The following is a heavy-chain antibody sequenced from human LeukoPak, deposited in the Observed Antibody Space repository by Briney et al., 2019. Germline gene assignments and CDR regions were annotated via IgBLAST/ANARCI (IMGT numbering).Heavy chain of an antibody. CDR3: ARDPSNTSGWYQYFDA. D-gene: IGHD6-19*01. Sequence: ASVRVSCKASGYTFTHHGIAWIRQAPGQGLEWLGWISCYNGDTIYAQKFQGRVTLTTEKTTSTVYMELRSLASDDTAVYYCARDPSNTSGWYQYFDAWGRGTLVSVSS. V-gene: IGHV1-18*01. J-gene: IGHJ2*01. CDR1: GYTFTHHG. CDR2: ISCYNGDT.